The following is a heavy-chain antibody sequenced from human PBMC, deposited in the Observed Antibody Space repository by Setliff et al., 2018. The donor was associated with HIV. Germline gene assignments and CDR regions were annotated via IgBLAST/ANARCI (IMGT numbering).Heavy chain of an antibody. CDR3: ARGRVRGVIIPFDY. J-gene: IGHJ4*02. Sequence: SETLSLTCAVYGGSFSGYYWSWIRQSPGKGLEWIGEINHSGSTNYNPSLKSRVTISVDTSKNQFSLKLSSVTAADTAVYYCARGRVRGVIIPFDYWGQGTLVTVSS. CDR1: GGSFSGYY. V-gene: IGHV4-34*01. CDR2: INHSGST. D-gene: IGHD3-10*01.